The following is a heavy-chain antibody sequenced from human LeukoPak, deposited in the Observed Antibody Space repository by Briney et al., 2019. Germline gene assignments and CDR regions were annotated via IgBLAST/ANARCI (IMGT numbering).Heavy chain of an antibody. CDR1: GFTFSDYY. V-gene: IGHV3-11*01. Sequence: EGSLRLSCAASGFTFSDYYMSWIRQAPGKGLEWVSYISSSGSTIYYADSVKGRFTISRDNAKNSLYLQMNSLRAEDTAVYYCASAPARFYYDSSGSDFRGQGTLVTVSS. CDR2: ISSSGSTI. CDR3: ASAPARFYYDSSGSDF. D-gene: IGHD3-22*01. J-gene: IGHJ4*02.